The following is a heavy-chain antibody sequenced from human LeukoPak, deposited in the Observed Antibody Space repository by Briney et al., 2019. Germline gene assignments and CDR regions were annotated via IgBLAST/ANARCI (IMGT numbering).Heavy chain of an antibody. D-gene: IGHD3-22*01. J-gene: IGHJ4*01. V-gene: IGHV3-23*01. CDR1: GFTFTDYD. CDR2: LTGSVHTT. Sequence: AGGSLRLSCSASGFTFTDYDMIWVRQTPGKGMEWVSGLTGSVHTTFCTDSVKGRFSISRDNSKNTVSLRMNSLRAEDTAVYYCANSFGYSLFWGQGTLVTVSS. CDR3: ANSFGYSLF.